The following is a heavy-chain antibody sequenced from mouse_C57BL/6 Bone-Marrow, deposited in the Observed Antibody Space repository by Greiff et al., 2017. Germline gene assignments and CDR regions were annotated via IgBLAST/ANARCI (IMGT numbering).Heavy chain of an antibody. CDR2: INPNYGTT. CDR3: ARGNTTVVGRLDY. J-gene: IGHJ2*01. Sequence: VHVKQSGPELVKPGASVKISCKASGYSFTDYNMNWVKQSNGKSLEWIGVINPNYGTTSYNQKFKGKATLTVDQSSSTAYMQLNSLTSEDSAVYYCARGNTTVVGRLDYWGQGTTLTVSS. V-gene: IGHV1-39*01. D-gene: IGHD1-1*01. CDR1: GYSFTDYN.